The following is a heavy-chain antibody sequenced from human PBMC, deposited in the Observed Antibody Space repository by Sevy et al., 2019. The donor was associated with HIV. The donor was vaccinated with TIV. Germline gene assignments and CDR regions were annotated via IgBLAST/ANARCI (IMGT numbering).Heavy chain of an antibody. J-gene: IGHJ3*01. CDR3: ARADNIGWFTLDAFDL. Sequence: ASVKVSCKASGYTFTGHYMHWVRQAPGQGLEWMGRINPKSGGTNYAQKFQGRVTMTRDTSIITAYMELSSLRSDDTAVYYCARADNIGWFTLDAFDLWGQGTMVTVSS. CDR1: GYTFTGHY. V-gene: IGHV1-2*06. CDR2: INPKSGGT. D-gene: IGHD6-19*01.